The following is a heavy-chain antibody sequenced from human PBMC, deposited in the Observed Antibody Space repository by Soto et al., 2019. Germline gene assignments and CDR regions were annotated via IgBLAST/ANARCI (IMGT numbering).Heavy chain of an antibody. CDR3: ARARGIGDY. CDR2: ISFDGNNK. D-gene: IGHD2-15*01. J-gene: IGHJ4*02. CDR1: GFTFSSYA. Sequence: QVQMVESGGGVVQPGRSLRLSCVVSGFTFSSYAMHWVRQAPGKGLEWVAVISFDGNNKDYADSLKGRFSISRDNPKNTPYLQMNSLRAEDTAVYYCARARGIGDYWGQGTLVTVSS. V-gene: IGHV3-30-3*01.